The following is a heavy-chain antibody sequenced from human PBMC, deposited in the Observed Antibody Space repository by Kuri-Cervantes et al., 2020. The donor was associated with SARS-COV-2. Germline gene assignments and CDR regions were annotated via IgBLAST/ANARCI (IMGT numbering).Heavy chain of an antibody. CDR3: ARDTITYDSISYAFDI. V-gene: IGHV3-21*01. CDR1: GFSFSDAW. CDR2: ISSSSTYI. J-gene: IGHJ3*02. Sequence: GGSLRLSCVGTGFSFSDAWMSWVRQTPGKGLEWVSSISSSSTYIYYADSVKGRFTISRDNAKNSLYLQMNSLRAEDMAVYYCARDTITYDSISYAFDIWGQGTMVTVSS. D-gene: IGHD3-22*01.